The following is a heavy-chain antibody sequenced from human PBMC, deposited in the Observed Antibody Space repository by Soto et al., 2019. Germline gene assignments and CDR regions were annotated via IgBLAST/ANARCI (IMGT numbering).Heavy chain of an antibody. CDR2: ITSSDNTR. J-gene: IGHJ4*01. CDR3: AREDIELIPGFDY. V-gene: IGHV3-48*03. CDR1: GFTFSSYE. D-gene: IGHD2-8*01. Sequence: SGGSLRLSCTASGFTFSSYEMNWVRQAPGKGLEWISYITSSDNTRYYADSVKGRFTISRDNAKSSLYLQMNSLRVEDTAVYYCAREDIELIPGFDYWG.